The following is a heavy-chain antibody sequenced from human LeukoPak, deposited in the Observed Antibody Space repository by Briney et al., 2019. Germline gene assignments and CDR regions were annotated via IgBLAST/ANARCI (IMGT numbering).Heavy chain of an antibody. CDR2: IHHSGIT. V-gene: IGHV4-34*01. CDR1: GGPFSGYY. CDR3: ARTITSNWFDP. J-gene: IGHJ5*02. Sequence: PSETLSLTCAVYGGPFSGYYWSWIRQPPGKGLEWIGEIHHSGITNYNPSLKSRVTISIDTSKNHFSLKMTSVTAADTAVYYCARTITSNWFDPWGQGTLVTVFS.